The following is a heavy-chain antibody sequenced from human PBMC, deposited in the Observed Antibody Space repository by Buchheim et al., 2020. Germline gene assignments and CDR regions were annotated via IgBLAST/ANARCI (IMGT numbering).Heavy chain of an antibody. CDR3: AASTSYYYGMDV. CDR2: IDWDDDK. J-gene: IGHJ6*02. V-gene: IGHV2-70*04. CDR1: GFSLSTSGLR. Sequence: QVTLKESGPALVKPTQTLTLTCTFSGFSLSTSGLRASWIRQPPGKALEWLARIDWDDDKFYSTSLKSRPTISKDTSKTQVVLTMTNMDPVDTATYYCAASTSYYYGMDVWGQGTT.